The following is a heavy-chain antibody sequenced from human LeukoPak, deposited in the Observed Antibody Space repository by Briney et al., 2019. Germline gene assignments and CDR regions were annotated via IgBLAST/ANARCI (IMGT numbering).Heavy chain of an antibody. CDR3: ARVYYYVSGSRWGDYFDY. V-gene: IGHV3-23*01. Sequence: PGGSLRLSCAASGFTFSSYAMSWVRQAPGKGLEWVSSFSGSGGSTYYADSVKGRFTISRDNAKNSLYLQMNSLRAEDTAVYYCARVYYYVSGSRWGDYFDYWGQGTLVTVFS. CDR1: GFTFSSYA. CDR2: FSGSGGST. J-gene: IGHJ4*02. D-gene: IGHD3-10*01.